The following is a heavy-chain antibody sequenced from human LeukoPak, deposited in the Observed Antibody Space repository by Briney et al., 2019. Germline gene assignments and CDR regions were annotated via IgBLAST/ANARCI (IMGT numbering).Heavy chain of an antibody. CDR1: GGSFSGYY. V-gene: IGHV4-34*01. CDR2: INHSGST. J-gene: IGHJ4*02. CDR3: ARGRSGGSFSRARPDY. Sequence: SETLSLTCAVYGGSFSGYYWSWIRQPPGKGLEWIGEINHSGSTNYNPSLKSRVTISVDTSKNQFSLKLSSVTAADTAVYYCARGRSGGSFSRARPDYWGQGTLVTVSS. D-gene: IGHD6-6*01.